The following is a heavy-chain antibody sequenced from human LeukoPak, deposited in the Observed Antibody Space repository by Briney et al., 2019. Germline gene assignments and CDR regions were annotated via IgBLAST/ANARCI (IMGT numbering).Heavy chain of an antibody. CDR3: AIRRGDANGDDN. V-gene: IGHV3-74*03. J-gene: IGHJ4*02. CDR2: LHRDGSST. Sequence: GGSLRLSCAASEFTFSSYCMLWVRQAPGKGLVWVSRLHRDGSSTPYAASVKGRFTISRDNAKNTLYLEMNTLRAEDTAVYYCAIRRGDANGDDNWGQGTLVTVSS. CDR1: EFTFSSYC. D-gene: IGHD2-8*01.